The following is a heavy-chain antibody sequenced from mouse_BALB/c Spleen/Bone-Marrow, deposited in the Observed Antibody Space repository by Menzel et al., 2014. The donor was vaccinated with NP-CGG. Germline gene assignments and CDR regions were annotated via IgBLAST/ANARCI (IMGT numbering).Heavy chain of an antibody. CDR3: AQWPHYYGSGYEGY. V-gene: IGHV14-3*02. J-gene: IGHJ2*01. CDR1: GFNIKDTY. Sequence: EVQGVESGAELVKPGASVKLSCTASGFNIKDTYMHWVKRRPEQGLEWIGRIDPATGSTKYDLKFQVKATVTADTSSNTAYLQLSSLTSEDTAAYYCAQWPHYYGSGYEGYWGQGTTLTVSS. D-gene: IGHD1-1*01. CDR2: IDPATGST.